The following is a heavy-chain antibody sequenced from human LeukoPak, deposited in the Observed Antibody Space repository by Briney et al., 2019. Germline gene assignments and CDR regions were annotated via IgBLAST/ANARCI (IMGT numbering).Heavy chain of an antibody. D-gene: IGHD2/OR15-2a*01. CDR2: INKDGSEK. CDR3: ARAFYSYFDY. CDR1: GLTFRSSW. V-gene: IGHV3-7*03. J-gene: IGHJ4*02. Sequence: PGGSLRLSCAASGLTFRSSWMSWLRQAPGKGLERVANINKDGSEKYYVDSVKGRFTIYRDNDKNSLYLQMNSVRVEDTAVYYCARAFYSYFDYWGQGTLVVVST.